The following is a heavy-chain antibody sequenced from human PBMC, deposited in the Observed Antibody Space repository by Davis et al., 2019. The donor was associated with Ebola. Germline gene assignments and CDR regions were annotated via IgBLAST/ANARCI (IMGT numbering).Heavy chain of an antibody. CDR3: TYSVVVTAMSDY. D-gene: IGHD2-21*02. V-gene: IGHV3-73*01. J-gene: IGHJ4*02. CDR2: IRSKANSYAT. Sequence: GESLKISCAASGFTFSGSAMHWVRQAFGKGLEWVGRIRSKANSYATAYAASVKGRFTISRDDSKNTAYLQMNSLKTEDTAVYYCTYSVVVTAMSDYWGQGTLVTVSS. CDR1: GFTFSGSA.